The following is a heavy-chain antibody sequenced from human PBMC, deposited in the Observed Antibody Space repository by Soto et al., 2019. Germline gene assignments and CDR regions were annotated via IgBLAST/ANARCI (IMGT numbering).Heavy chain of an antibody. CDR3: STSCYTCYYYFYGMDV. D-gene: IGHD2-2*02. CDR1: GFTFSSYG. V-gene: IGHV3-30*03. J-gene: IGHJ6*02. Sequence: GGSLRLSCAASGFTFSSYGMHWVRQAPGKGLEWVAVISYDGSNKYYADSVKGRFTISRDNSKNTLYLQMNSLRAEDTAVYYCSTSCYTCYYYFYGMDVWGQETTVTVSS. CDR2: ISYDGSNK.